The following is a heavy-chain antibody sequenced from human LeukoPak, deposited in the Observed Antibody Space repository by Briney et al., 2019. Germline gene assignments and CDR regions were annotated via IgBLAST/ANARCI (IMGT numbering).Heavy chain of an antibody. CDR3: AKLPVSWRLYYVDY. CDR2: IVGGGDAT. J-gene: IGHJ4*02. CDR1: GFAFNTYA. D-gene: IGHD6-13*01. V-gene: IGHV3-23*01. Sequence: PGRSLRLSCAASGFAFNTYAMHWFRQAPGKGLEWVSSIVGGGDATYYADSVKGRFTISRDNSKNTLYLQMNSLRAEDTAIYYCAKLPVSWRLYYVDYWGQGTLVTVSS.